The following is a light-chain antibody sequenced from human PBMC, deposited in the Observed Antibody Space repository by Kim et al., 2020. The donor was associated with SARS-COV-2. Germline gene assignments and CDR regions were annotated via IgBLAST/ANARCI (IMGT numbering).Light chain of an antibody. CDR2: GAS. CDR3: QQYKNWPLT. J-gene: IGKJ4*02. CDR1: QSVNNN. Sequence: EIVMTQSPATLPVSPGERATISCRASQSVNNNVAWYQQKPGQAPRLLIYGASATANGVPARFTGSGSGTEFTLTISSLKSEDFAVYYCQQYKNWPLTFGGGTKVDIK. V-gene: IGKV3-15*01.